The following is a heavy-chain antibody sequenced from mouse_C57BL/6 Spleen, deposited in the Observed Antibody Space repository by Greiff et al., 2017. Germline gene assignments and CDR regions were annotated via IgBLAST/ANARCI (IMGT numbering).Heavy chain of an antibody. Sequence: VQLQQSGAELVRPGASVTLSCKASGYTFTDYEMHWVKQTPVHGLEWIGAIDPETGGTAYNQKFKGKAILTADKSSSTAYMELRSLSSDDAAVYYCTNSCGSSWYAMDYWGQGTSVTVSS. CDR2: IDPETGGT. CDR3: TNSCGSSWYAMDY. J-gene: IGHJ4*01. D-gene: IGHD1-1*01. CDR1: GYTFTDYE. V-gene: IGHV1-15*01.